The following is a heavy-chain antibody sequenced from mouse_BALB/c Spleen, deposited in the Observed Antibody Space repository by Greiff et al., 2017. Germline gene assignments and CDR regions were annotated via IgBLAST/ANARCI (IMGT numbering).Heavy chain of an antibody. J-gene: IGHJ4*01. CDR1: GFTFSSYG. CDR2: ISSGGSST. CDR3: ARHNYYGSSIYAMDY. V-gene: IGHV5-6*01. Sequence: EVKLMESGGDLVKPGGSLKLSCAASGFTFSSYGMYWVRQTPDKRLEWVATISSGGSSTYYPDSVKGRFTISRDNAKNTLYLQMSSLKSEDTAMYYCARHNYYGSSIYAMDYWGQGTSVTVSS. D-gene: IGHD1-1*01.